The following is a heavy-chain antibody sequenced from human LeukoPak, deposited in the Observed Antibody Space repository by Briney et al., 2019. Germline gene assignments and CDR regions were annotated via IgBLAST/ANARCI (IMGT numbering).Heavy chain of an antibody. CDR2: IKYDESER. J-gene: IGHJ4*02. CDR3: KRVTANGYFEY. D-gene: IGHD6-13*01. Sequence: GGSLRLSCAASGFTFSSFWMAWVRQPPGKGLEWVGSIKYDESERHHVDSVEGRFTISRDHATNSLYLQMNSLRAEETAVYLCKRVTANGYFEYWGQGTLVTVSS. CDR1: GFTFSSFW. V-gene: IGHV3-7*04.